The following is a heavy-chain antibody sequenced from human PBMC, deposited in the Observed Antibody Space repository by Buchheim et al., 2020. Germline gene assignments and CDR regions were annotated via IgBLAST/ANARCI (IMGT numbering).Heavy chain of an antibody. CDR1: GFTFSDYY. D-gene: IGHD6-6*01. V-gene: IGHV3-11*01. Sequence: QVQLVESGGGLVKPGGSLRLSCAASGFTFSDYYMSWIRQAPGQGLEWVSYISSSGSTIYSADSVKGRFTISRAIAKNSLYLPMNSLRAEDTAVYYCAGGRRIAARPRFWFDPWGQGTL. CDR3: AGGRRIAARPRFWFDP. J-gene: IGHJ5*02. CDR2: ISSSGSTI.